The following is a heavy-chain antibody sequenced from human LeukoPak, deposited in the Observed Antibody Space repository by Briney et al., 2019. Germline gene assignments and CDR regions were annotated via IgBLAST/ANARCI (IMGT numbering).Heavy chain of an antibody. D-gene: IGHD2-15*01. V-gene: IGHV4-4*07. CDR2: IYTSGST. CDR1: GGSFTIYY. CDR3: ARNSCPSGTCYDNRGYFDY. J-gene: IGHJ4*02. Sequence: PSETLSLTCTVSGGSFTIYYWSWIRQPAGKGLEWIGRIYTSGSTNYNPSLKSRVTMSVDTSKNQFSLKLSAVTAADTAVYYCARNSCPSGTCYDNRGYFDYWGQGTLVTVSS.